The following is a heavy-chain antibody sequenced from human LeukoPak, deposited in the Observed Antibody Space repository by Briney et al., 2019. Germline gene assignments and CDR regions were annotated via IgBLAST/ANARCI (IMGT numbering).Heavy chain of an antibody. CDR3: TKGPGGVGLGRLSMLGVVDS. D-gene: IGHD3-22*01. J-gene: IGHJ4*02. CDR1: GFTFCRYS. CDR2: ISGNEYNR. V-gene: IGHV3-23*01. Sequence: PGRSLRLSCVGSGFTFCRYSMSWVRQVPGKGLEWVASISGNEYNRKYADSVKGRFTISRDNAKTRLYMDMKSLRPDDTAVYYCTKGPGGVGLGRLSMLGVVDSWGQGTLVTVPS.